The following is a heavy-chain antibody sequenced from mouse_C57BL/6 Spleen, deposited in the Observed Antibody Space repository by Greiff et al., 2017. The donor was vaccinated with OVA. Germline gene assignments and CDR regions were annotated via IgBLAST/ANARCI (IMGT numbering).Heavy chain of an antibody. J-gene: IGHJ2*01. CDR2: ISDGGSYT. Sequence: EVKLMESGGGLVKPGGSLKLSCAASGFTFSSYAMSWVRQTPEKRLEWVATISDGGSYTYYPDNVKGRFTISRDNAKNTLYLQMSHLKSEDTAMYYCARDYYGSSYYFDYWGQGTTLTVSS. CDR3: ARDYYGSSYYFDY. D-gene: IGHD1-1*01. V-gene: IGHV5-4*01. CDR1: GFTFSSYA.